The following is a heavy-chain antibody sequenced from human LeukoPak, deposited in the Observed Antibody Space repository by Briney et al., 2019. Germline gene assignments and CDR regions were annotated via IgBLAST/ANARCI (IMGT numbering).Heavy chain of an antibody. CDR3: AKDPMWFGEGDYKYYMDV. CDR2: ISGSGAKT. D-gene: IGHD3-10*01. J-gene: IGHJ6*03. Sequence: GGSLRLSCAAPKFTFSTSALSWVRQAPGGGLEWVSSISGSGAKTYYSDSVKGRFTISRGNSKSVLYLQMNSLRVEDTALYYCAKDPMWFGEGDYKYYMDVWGKGTTVTVSS. CDR1: KFTFSTSA. V-gene: IGHV3-23*01.